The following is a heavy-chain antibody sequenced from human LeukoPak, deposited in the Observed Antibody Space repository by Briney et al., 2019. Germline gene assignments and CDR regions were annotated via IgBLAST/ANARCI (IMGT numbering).Heavy chain of an antibody. Sequence: GGSLRLSCVASGFPFSSYWITWVRQAAGEGLECVANIKQDGSKKSYVDSVKGRFNISRDNAKNSLYLQMNSLRAEDTAIYYCTRVGYIDEEIDYWGQGTLVTVSS. CDR1: GFPFSSYW. CDR2: IKQDGSKK. D-gene: IGHD5-24*01. J-gene: IGHJ4*02. CDR3: TRVGYIDEEIDY. V-gene: IGHV3-7*04.